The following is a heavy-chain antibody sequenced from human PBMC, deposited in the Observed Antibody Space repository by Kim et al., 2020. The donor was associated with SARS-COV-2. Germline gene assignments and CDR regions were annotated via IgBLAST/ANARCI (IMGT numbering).Heavy chain of an antibody. D-gene: IGHD5-18*01. Sequence: YADSVKGRFTISRDNAKNSLYLQMNSLRAEDTALYYCAKDKHSYVHYFDYWGQGTLVTVSS. V-gene: IGHV3-9*01. CDR3: AKDKHSYVHYFDY. J-gene: IGHJ4*02.